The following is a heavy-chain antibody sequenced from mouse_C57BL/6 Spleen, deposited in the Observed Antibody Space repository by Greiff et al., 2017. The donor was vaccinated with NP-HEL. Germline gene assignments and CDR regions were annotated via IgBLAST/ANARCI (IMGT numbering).Heavy chain of an antibody. CDR3: ARRDYGSNPLDY. Sequence: VQLQQSGPELVKPGASVKISCKASGYTFTDYYMNWVKQSHGKSLEWIGDINPNNGGTSYNQKFKGKATLTVDKSSSTAYMERRSLKSEDSAVYYCARRDYGSNPLDYWGQGTTLTVSS. CDR2: INPNNGGT. CDR1: GYTFTDYY. D-gene: IGHD1-1*01. V-gene: IGHV1-26*01. J-gene: IGHJ2*01.